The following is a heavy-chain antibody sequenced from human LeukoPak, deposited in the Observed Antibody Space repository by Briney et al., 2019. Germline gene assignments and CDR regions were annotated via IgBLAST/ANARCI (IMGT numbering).Heavy chain of an antibody. V-gene: IGHV4-34*01. CDR1: GGSFSGYY. J-gene: IGHJ4*02. CDR2: INHSGST. D-gene: IGHD2-15*01. Sequence: PSETLSLTCAVYGGSFSGYYLSWVRQPPGKGLEWIGEINHSGSTNYNPSLKSRVTISVDTSKNQFSLKLSSVTAADTAVYYCARGVDIRGQGTLVTVSS. CDR3: ARGVDI.